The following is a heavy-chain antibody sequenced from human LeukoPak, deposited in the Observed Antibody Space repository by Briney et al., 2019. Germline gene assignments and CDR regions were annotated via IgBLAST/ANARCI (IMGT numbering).Heavy chain of an antibody. V-gene: IGHV3-30*02. CDR2: IRHDGSLI. J-gene: IGHJ4*02. CDR3: AKIGSIAAREGIDY. D-gene: IGHD6-6*01. Sequence: GGSLRLSCVASGFSFKTDGMHWVRQAPGKGLEWVAHIRHDGSLIYYSESAKGRFTISRDNSKNTLYLQMNSLRAEDTAVYYCAKIGSIAAREGIDYWGQGTLVTVSS. CDR1: GFSFKTDG.